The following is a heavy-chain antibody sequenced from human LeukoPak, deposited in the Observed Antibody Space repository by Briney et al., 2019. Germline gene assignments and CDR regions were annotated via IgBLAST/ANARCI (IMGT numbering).Heavy chain of an antibody. V-gene: IGHV1-24*01. CDR2: FDPEDGET. Sequence: GASVKVSCKVSGYTLTELSMNWVRQAPGKGREWMGGFDPEDGETIYAQKFQGRVTMTEDTSTDTAYMELSSLRSEDTAVYYCATATIPTVVVLGDAFDIWGQGTMVTVSS. CDR3: ATATIPTVVVLGDAFDI. CDR1: GYTLTELS. D-gene: IGHD4-23*01. J-gene: IGHJ3*02.